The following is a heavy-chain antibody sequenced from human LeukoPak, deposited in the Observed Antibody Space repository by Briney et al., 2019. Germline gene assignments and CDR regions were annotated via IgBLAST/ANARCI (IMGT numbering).Heavy chain of an antibody. CDR1: GFTFSSYG. CDR3: ASSGEGDFWSGYYNAFDI. V-gene: IGHV3-23*01. D-gene: IGHD3-3*01. CDR2: ISNSGGST. J-gene: IGHJ3*02. Sequence: TGGSLRLSCAASGFTFSSYGMSWVRQAPGKGLEWVSGISNSGGSTYYADSVKGRFTISRDNSKNTLYLQMNGLRAEDTAVYYCASSGEGDFWSGYYNAFDIWGQGTMVTVSS.